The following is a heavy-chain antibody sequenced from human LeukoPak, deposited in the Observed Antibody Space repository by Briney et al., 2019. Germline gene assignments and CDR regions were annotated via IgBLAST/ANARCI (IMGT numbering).Heavy chain of an antibody. V-gene: IGHV1-2*02. Sequence: ASVKISCKASGYSFTDKYMHWVRQAPGQGLEWMGWINPNSGGTNYAQKFQGRVTMTTDTSMSTAYMELSRLTSDDTAVYYCARAGGRSWFDPWGQGTLVTVSS. CDR3: ARAGGRSWFDP. CDR1: GYSFTDKY. CDR2: INPNSGGT. J-gene: IGHJ5*02.